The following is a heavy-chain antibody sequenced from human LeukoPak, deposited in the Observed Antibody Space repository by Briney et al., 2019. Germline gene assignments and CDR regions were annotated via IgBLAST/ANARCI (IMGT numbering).Heavy chain of an antibody. CDR3: ARGPHCSSASCYSEYFHH. D-gene: IGHD2-2*01. V-gene: IGHV4-31*03. Sequence: PSQTLSVTCTVCGASISSGGYYWRWLRQHPGKGLEWIGYISYSGCPYYNPSLKSRVTISVDTSRNQSFLRLSAVAAAETAVYSCARGPHCSSASCYSEYFHHWGQGTLVTVSS. J-gene: IGHJ1*01. CDR2: ISYSGCP. CDR1: GASISSGGYY.